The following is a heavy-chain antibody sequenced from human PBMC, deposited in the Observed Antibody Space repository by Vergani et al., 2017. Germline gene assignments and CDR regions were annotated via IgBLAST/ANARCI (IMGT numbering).Heavy chain of an antibody. CDR2: IIPIFGTA. Sequence: QVQLVQSGAEVKKPGSSVKVSCKASGGTFSSYAISWVRQAPGQGLEWMGGIIPIFGTANYAQKVQGRVTITADESTSTAYMELSSLRSEDTAVYYCAREGSEIVGATNDWFDPWGQGTLVTVSS. J-gene: IGHJ5*02. CDR1: GGTFSSYA. V-gene: IGHV1-69*01. D-gene: IGHD1-26*01. CDR3: AREGSEIVGATNDWFDP.